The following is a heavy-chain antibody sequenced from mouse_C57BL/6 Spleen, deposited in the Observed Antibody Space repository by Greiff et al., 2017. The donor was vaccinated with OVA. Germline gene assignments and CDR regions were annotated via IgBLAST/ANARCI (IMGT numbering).Heavy chain of an antibody. D-gene: IGHD1-1*01. CDR1: GYTFTSYW. J-gene: IGHJ1*03. CDR2: IDPSDSYT. V-gene: IGHV1-50*01. CDR3: ARNYGSSGGYFDV. Sequence: VQLQQPGAELVKPGASVKLSCKASGYTFTSYWMQWVKQRPGQGLEWIGEIDPSDSYTNYNQKFKGKATLTVDTSSSTAYMQLSSLTSEDSAVYYCARNYGSSGGYFDVWGTGTTVTVSS.